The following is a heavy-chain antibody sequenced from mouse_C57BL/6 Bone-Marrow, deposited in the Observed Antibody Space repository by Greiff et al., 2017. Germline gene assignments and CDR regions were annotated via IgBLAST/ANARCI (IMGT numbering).Heavy chain of an antibody. J-gene: IGHJ3*01. Sequence: QVQLQQPGAELVMPGASVKLSCKASGYTFTSYWMHWVKQRPGQGLEWIGEIDPSDSYTNYNQKFKGKSTLTVDKSSSTAYMQLSSLTSEDSAVYYYARDREYGSWFAYGGRGTLVTVSA. D-gene: IGHD1-1*01. CDR3: ARDREYGSWFAY. CDR2: IDPSDSYT. CDR1: GYTFTSYW. V-gene: IGHV1-69*01.